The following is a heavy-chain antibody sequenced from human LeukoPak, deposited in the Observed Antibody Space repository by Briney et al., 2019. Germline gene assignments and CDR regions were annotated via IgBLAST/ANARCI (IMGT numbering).Heavy chain of an antibody. CDR2: IYHSGSS. Sequence: SETLSLTCAVSGYSISSGYQGAWIRQPPGQTLEWIGSIYHSGSSHYNPSLKSRVTISVDTSNNQFSLRLSSVTAADTAVYYCAGDPRWLTPDCTSISCYENYFDPWGQGTLVTVSS. CDR1: GYSISSGYQ. D-gene: IGHD2-2*01. J-gene: IGHJ5*02. CDR3: AGDPRWLTPDCTSISCYENYFDP. V-gene: IGHV4-38-2*02.